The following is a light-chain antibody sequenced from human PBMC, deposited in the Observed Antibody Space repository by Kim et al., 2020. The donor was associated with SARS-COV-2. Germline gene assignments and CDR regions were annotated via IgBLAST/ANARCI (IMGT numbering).Light chain of an antibody. CDR1: SLRSQF. J-gene: IGLJ2*01. Sequence: SSELTQDPAVSVALGQTVTITCQGDSLRSQFANWYQQSPGQSPVLVLYGRNSRPSGIPDRFSGSRSGDTASLTITGAQAEDDADYYCTSRDSSSYHVVFGGGTQLTVL. CDR2: GRN. V-gene: IGLV3-19*01. CDR3: TSRDSSSYHVV.